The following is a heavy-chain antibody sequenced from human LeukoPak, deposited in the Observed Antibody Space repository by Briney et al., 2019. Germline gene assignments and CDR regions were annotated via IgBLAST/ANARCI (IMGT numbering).Heavy chain of an antibody. CDR1: GFAFDEHG. V-gene: IGHV3-20*04. CDR3: ARAPITSPFYFDY. D-gene: IGHD2-2*01. CDR2: INWSGGST. Sequence: GGSLRLSCTASGFAFDEHGMRWVRQVPGKGLEWVSGINWSGGSTGYADLLRGRFTISRDNAKNSLYLQMDSLRAEDTALYYCARAPITSPFYFDYWGQGTLVTVSS. J-gene: IGHJ4*02.